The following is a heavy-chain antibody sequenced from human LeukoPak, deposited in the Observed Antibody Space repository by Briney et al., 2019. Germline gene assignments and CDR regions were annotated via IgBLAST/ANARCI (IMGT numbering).Heavy chain of an antibody. CDR3: ARGTNWSPLDFDY. CDR2: ISYDGSNK. J-gene: IGHJ4*02. CDR1: GFTFSSYA. Sequence: GGSLRLSCAASGFTFSSYAMHWVRQAPGKGLEWVAVISYDGSNKYYADSVKGRFTISRDNADNSLYLQMNSLRAEDTAVYFCARGTNWSPLDFDYWGQGTQVTVSS. D-gene: IGHD1-20*01. V-gene: IGHV3-30-3*01.